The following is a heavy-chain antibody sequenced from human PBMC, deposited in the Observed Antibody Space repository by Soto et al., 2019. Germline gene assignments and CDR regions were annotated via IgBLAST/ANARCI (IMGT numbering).Heavy chain of an antibody. Sequence: PGGSLRLSCAASGFTFSSYWMHWVRQAPGKGLVWVSRINSDGSSTSYADSVKGRFTISRDNAKNTLYLQMNSLRAEDTAVYYCASKIYGGYGMDVWGQGTTVTVSS. D-gene: IGHD4-17*01. J-gene: IGHJ6*02. CDR2: INSDGSST. CDR1: GFTFSSYW. CDR3: ASKIYGGYGMDV. V-gene: IGHV3-74*01.